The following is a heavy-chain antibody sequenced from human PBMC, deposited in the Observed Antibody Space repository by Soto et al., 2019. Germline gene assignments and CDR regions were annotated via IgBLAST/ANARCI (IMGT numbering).Heavy chain of an antibody. Sequence: SETLSLTCTVSGGSISSYYWSWIRQPPGKGLEWIGDVYYGGSTNYNPSLKSRVTISVDKSKNQFSLKLTSVTAADTAVYYCARSYFGADYWGQGALVTVSS. CDR1: GGSISSYY. J-gene: IGHJ4*02. D-gene: IGHD3-10*01. CDR2: VYYGGST. V-gene: IGHV4-59*12. CDR3: ARSYFGADY.